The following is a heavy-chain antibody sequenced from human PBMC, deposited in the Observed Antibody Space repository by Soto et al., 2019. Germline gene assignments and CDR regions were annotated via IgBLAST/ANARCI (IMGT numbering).Heavy chain of an antibody. Sequence: LSLTCAVSGGSISSGGYSWSWIRQPPGKGLEWIGYIYHSGSTYYNPSLKSRVTTSVDRSKNQFSLKLSSVTAADTAVYYCARLITIFGVVIKGNWYFDLWGRGTLVTVSS. V-gene: IGHV4-30-2*01. D-gene: IGHD3-3*01. CDR2: IYHSGST. CDR3: ARLITIFGVVIKGNWYFDL. J-gene: IGHJ2*01. CDR1: GGSISSGGYS.